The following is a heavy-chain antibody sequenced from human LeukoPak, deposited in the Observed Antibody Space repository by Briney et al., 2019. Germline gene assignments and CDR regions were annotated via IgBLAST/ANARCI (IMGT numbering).Heavy chain of an antibody. Sequence: GGSLRLSCAASGFTYSSYWMNWVRQAPGKGLEWVANIKQDGSEKYYVDSVKGRFTISRDNAKNSLYLQMNSLRAEDTAVYYCARGAEYYCDSSGHDYWGQGTLVTVSS. V-gene: IGHV3-7*01. CDR3: ARGAEYYCDSSGHDY. J-gene: IGHJ4*02. CDR1: GFTYSSYW. CDR2: IKQDGSEK. D-gene: IGHD3-22*01.